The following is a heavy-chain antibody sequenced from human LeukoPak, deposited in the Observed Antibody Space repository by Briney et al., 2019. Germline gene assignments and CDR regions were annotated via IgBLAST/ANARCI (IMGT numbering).Heavy chain of an antibody. Sequence: SETLSLTCAVYGGSFSGYYWSWIRQPPGKGLEWIGEINHSGSTNYNPSLKSRVTISVDTSKNQFSLKLSSVTAADTAVYYCARGGLLWFGRRSRYMDVWGQGTTVTVSS. CDR2: INHSGST. J-gene: IGHJ6*02. CDR3: ARGGLLWFGRRSRYMDV. D-gene: IGHD3-10*01. V-gene: IGHV4-34*01. CDR1: GGSFSGYY.